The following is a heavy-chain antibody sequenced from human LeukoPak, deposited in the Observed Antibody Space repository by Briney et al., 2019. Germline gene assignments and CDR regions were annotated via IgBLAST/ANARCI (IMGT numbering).Heavy chain of an antibody. CDR1: GFTFTTYW. CDR2: INPDGSQT. D-gene: IGHD4-17*01. V-gene: IGHV3-7*01. CDR3: ARDLGYGALDP. Sequence: GGSLRLSCAASGFTFTTYWMNWVRQAPGKGLGGVALINPDGSQTIYVDSVKGRLTISRDNAENSLYLQMNTLRAEDTAVYYCARDLGYGALDPWGQGTLVTVSS. J-gene: IGHJ5*02.